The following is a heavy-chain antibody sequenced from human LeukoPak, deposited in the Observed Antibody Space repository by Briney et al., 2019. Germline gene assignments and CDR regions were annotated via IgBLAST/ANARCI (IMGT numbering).Heavy chain of an antibody. CDR2: ISSSDGST. Sequence: GGSLRLSCAASGFTFSSYAMSWVRQAPGKGLEWVSAISSSDGSTYYADSVKGRFTISRDNSKNTLYLQMNSLRAEDTAVYYCAKVAGGNPNRHYYYYYMDVWGKGTTVTVSS. J-gene: IGHJ6*03. D-gene: IGHD4-23*01. CDR1: GFTFSSYA. CDR3: AKVAGGNPNRHYYYYYMDV. V-gene: IGHV3-23*01.